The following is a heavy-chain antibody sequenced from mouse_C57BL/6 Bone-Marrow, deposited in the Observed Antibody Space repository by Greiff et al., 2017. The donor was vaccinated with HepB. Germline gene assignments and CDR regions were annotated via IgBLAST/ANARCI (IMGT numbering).Heavy chain of an antibody. J-gene: IGHJ1*03. V-gene: IGHV1-64*01. Sequence: VQLQQPGAELVKPGASVRLSCKASGYTFTSYWMHWVKQRPGQGLEWIGMIHPNSGSTNYNEKFKSKATLTVDKSSSTAYMQLSSLTSEDSAVYYCARFYGNYRYFDVWGTGTTVTVSS. CDR3: ARFYGNYRYFDV. CDR2: IHPNSGST. CDR1: GYTFTSYW. D-gene: IGHD2-1*01.